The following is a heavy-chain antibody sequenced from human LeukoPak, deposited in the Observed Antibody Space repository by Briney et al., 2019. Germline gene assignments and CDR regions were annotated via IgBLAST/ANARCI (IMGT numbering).Heavy chain of an antibody. CDR2: ISYDGSNK. CDR3: AREGRIY. Sequence: GGSLRLSCAASGFTFSSYWMSWVRQAPGKGLEWVAVISYDGSNKYYADSVKGRFTISRDNSKNTLYLQMNSLRAEDTAVYYCAREGRIYWGQGTLVTVSS. V-gene: IGHV3-30*03. J-gene: IGHJ4*02. CDR1: GFTFSSYW.